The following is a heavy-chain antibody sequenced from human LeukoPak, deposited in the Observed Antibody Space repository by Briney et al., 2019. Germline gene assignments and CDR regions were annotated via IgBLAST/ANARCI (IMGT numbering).Heavy chain of an antibody. D-gene: IGHD6-13*01. V-gene: IGHV4-4*07. J-gene: IGHJ4*02. CDR2: IVPSGIT. CDR3: AKEGAAPGPDFDY. CDR1: GASIRSYY. Sequence: SETLSLTCTVSGASIRSYYWSWLRQRAGKGLEWIGRIVPSGITNYNPSLESRVTMSVDTSKNQFSLNLKSVTAADTAVYYCAKEGAAPGPDFDYWGQGILVIVSS.